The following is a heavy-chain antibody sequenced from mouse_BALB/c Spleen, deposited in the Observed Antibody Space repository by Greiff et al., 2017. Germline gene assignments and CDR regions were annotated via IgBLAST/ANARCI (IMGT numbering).Heavy chain of an antibody. V-gene: IGHV5-17*02. CDR1: GFTFSSFG. Sequence: EVQLQQSGGGLVQPGGSRKLSCAASGFTFSSFGMHWVRQAPEKGLEWVAYISSGSSTIYYADTVKGRFTISRDNPKNTLFLQMTSLRSEDTAMYYCASPDYYGSFAYWGQGTLVTVSA. D-gene: IGHD1-2*01. CDR2: ISSGSSTI. J-gene: IGHJ3*01. CDR3: ASPDYYGSFAY.